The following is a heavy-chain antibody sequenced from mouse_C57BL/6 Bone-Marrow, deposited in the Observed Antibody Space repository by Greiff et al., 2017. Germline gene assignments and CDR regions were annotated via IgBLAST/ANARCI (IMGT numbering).Heavy chain of an antibody. Sequence: EVQLQQSGAELVRPGASVKLSCTASGFNIKDDYMHWVKQRPEQGLEWIGWIDPENGDTESASNFPGKATITADTASNTACLQLSSLTSEDTAVYYCTVEGYYPFAYWGQGTLVTVSA. D-gene: IGHD2-3*01. CDR1: GFNIKDDY. J-gene: IGHJ3*01. CDR3: TVEGYYPFAY. V-gene: IGHV14-4*01. CDR2: IDPENGDT.